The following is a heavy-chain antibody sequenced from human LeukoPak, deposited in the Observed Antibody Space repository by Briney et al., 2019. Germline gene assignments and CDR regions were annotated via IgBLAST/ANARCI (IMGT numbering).Heavy chain of an antibody. Sequence: GGSLRLSCAASGFTFSDYYMSWIRQAAGKGLEGVSYISSSGSTIYYADSVKGRFTISRDNAKNSLYLQMNSLRAEDTAVYYCARWGSGSYYVPNWFDPWGQGTLVTVSS. J-gene: IGHJ5*02. CDR3: ARWGSGSYYVPNWFDP. D-gene: IGHD3-10*01. CDR2: ISSSGSTI. V-gene: IGHV3-11*01. CDR1: GFTFSDYY.